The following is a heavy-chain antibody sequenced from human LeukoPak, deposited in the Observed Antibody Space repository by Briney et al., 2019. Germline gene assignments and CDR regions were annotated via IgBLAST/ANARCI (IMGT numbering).Heavy chain of an antibody. CDR3: AATPMMMVRGVITFDY. Sequence: SETLSLTCTVSGGSISSYYWSWIRQPPGKGLEWIGSIYYSGSTYYNPSLKSRVTISVDTSKNQFSLKLSSVTAADTAVYYCAATPMMMVRGVITFDYWGQGTLVTVSS. CDR2: IYYSGST. V-gene: IGHV4-59*05. J-gene: IGHJ4*02. D-gene: IGHD3-10*01. CDR1: GGSISSYY.